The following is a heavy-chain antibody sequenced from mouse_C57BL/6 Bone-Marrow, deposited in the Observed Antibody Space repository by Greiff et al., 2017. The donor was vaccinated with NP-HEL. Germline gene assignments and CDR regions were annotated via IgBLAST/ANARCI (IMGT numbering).Heavy chain of an antibody. D-gene: IGHD2-4*01. Sequence: EVQRVESEGGLVQPGSSMKLSCTASGFTFSDYYMAWVRQVPEKGLEWVANINYDGSSTYYLDSLRSRFIISRDNAKNILYLQMSSLKSEDTATYYCEREVGLRRRTYAMDYWGQGTSVTVSS. V-gene: IGHV5-16*01. J-gene: IGHJ4*01. CDR1: GFTFSDYY. CDR2: INYDGSST. CDR3: EREVGLRRRTYAMDY.